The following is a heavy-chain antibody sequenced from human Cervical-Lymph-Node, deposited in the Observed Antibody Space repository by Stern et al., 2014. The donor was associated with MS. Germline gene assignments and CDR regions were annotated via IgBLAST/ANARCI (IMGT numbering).Heavy chain of an antibody. D-gene: IGHD6-19*01. CDR3: AREVAGHRLGMMDV. CDR1: GYTFTSFY. CDR2: INPSGGST. Sequence: VHLVESGAEVKKPGASVKVSCKASGYTFTSFYMHWVRQDTGHGLEWMGIINPSGGSTSYAQKFQGKVTMTRDTSTSTVYMELSSLRSEDTAVYYCAREVAGHRLGMMDVWGQGTTVTVSS. J-gene: IGHJ6*02. V-gene: IGHV1-46*01.